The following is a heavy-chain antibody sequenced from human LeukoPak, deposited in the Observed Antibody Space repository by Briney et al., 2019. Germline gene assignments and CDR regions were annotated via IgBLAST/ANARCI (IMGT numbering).Heavy chain of an antibody. Sequence: SETLSLTCTVSGGSISRYYWSWIRQPPGKGLEWLGYIYYTGTTNDNPSLRSRLTISMDTSKNQFSLKLNSVTAADTAVYYCARNLGYCSSTNCYGSPHWYLDLWGRGTLVTVSP. V-gene: IGHV4-59*01. CDR2: IYYTGTT. J-gene: IGHJ2*01. CDR3: ARNLGYCSSTNCYGSPHWYLDL. CDR1: GGSISRYY. D-gene: IGHD2-2*01.